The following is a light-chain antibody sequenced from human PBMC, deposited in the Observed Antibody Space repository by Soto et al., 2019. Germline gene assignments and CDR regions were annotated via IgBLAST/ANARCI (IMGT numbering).Light chain of an antibody. CDR1: QGISNY. J-gene: IGKJ4*01. CDR3: QKYNSALT. Sequence: DIPMTQSTSSLSASVGDRVTITCRASQGISNYLAWYQQKPGKVPKILIYAASTLQSGVPSRFSGSGSGTDFTLIISRLQPEDVATYYCQKYNSALTFGGGTKVEIK. V-gene: IGKV1-27*01. CDR2: AAS.